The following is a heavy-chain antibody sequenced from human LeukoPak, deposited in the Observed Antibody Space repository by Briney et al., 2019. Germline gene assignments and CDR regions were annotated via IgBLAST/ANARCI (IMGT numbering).Heavy chain of an antibody. Sequence: GASVKVSCKASGGTFSSYAISWVRQAPGQGLEWMGGIIPIFSTANYALKFQGRVTITTDEFTSTAYMELSSLRSEDTAVYYCARVGGSGSYYNLRFDPWGQGTLVTVSS. J-gene: IGHJ5*02. V-gene: IGHV1-69*05. CDR2: IIPIFSTA. CDR1: GGTFSSYA. D-gene: IGHD3-10*01. CDR3: ARVGGSGSYYNLRFDP.